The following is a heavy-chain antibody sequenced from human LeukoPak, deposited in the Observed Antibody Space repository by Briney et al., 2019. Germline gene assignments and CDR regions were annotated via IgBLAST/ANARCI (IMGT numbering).Heavy chain of an antibody. CDR1: GYSFTSYR. Sequence: GESLKISCKGSGYSFTSYRTGWVRQMPGKGLEWMGIIYPGDSDTRYSPSLQGQVTISADKSISTAYLQWSSLKASDTAMYYCARHDAHYYYDSSGYYPDYWGQGTLVTVSS. J-gene: IGHJ4*02. V-gene: IGHV5-51*01. CDR2: IYPGDSDT. D-gene: IGHD3-22*01. CDR3: ARHDAHYYYDSSGYYPDY.